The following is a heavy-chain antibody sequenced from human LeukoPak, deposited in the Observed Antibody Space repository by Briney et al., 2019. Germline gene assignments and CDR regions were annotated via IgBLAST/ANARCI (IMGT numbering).Heavy chain of an antibody. J-gene: IGHJ4*02. CDR2: IYDSGST. CDR1: GGSISSYY. D-gene: IGHD3-22*01. V-gene: IGHV4-59*01. CDR3: ARVYDDSDGYNFDY. Sequence: SETLSLTCTVSGGSISSYYWSWIRQPPGKGLEWIGYIYDSGSTNYNPSLKSRVTISLDTSKNRFSLKLSSVTAADTAVYYCARVYDDSDGYNFDYWGQGTLVTVS.